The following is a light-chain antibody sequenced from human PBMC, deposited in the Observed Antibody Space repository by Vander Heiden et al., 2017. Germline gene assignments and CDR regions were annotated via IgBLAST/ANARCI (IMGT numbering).Light chain of an antibody. J-gene: IGKJ5*01. CDR3: QKYNDAPQS. CDR1: QGIRHY. CDR2: VAS. Sequence: DIQLTQSPSSLSASVGDRVTITCRTSQGIRHYFAWYQQKPVKVPNLLIYVASTLRSVVPSRGRGSVSGTEFTLTISVLQPEDAATYYCQKYNDAPQSFGQGTRLEIE. V-gene: IGKV1-27*01.